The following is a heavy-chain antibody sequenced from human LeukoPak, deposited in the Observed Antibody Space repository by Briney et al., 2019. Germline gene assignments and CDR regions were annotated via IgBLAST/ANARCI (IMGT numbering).Heavy chain of an antibody. D-gene: IGHD2-2*01. V-gene: IGHV5-51*01. CDR1: GDSFTSYW. J-gene: IGHJ3*02. Sequence: GESLKISCKGSGDSFTSYWIGWVRQMPGKGLEWMGISYPGGSDIRYSPSFQGQVIISADKSISTAYLQWSSLKASDTAIYYCARSCSSTSCYLTDAFDIWGQGTMVTVSS. CDR2: SYPGGSDI. CDR3: ARSCSSTSCYLTDAFDI.